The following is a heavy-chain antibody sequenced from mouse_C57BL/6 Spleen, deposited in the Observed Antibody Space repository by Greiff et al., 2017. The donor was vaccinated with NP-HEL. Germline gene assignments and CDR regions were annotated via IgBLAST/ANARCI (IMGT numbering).Heavy chain of an antibody. D-gene: IGHD3-3*01. Sequence: QVQLKESGPELVKPGASVKISCKASGYAFSSSWMNWVKQRPGKGLEWIGRIYPGDGDTNYNGKFKGKATLTADKSSSTAYMQLSSLTSEDSAVYFCARRDGDYWGQGTTLTVSS. V-gene: IGHV1-82*01. CDR3: ARRDGDY. J-gene: IGHJ2*01. CDR2: IYPGDGDT. CDR1: GYAFSSSW.